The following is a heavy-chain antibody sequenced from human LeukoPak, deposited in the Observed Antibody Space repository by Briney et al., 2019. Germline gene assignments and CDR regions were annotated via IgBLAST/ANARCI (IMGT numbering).Heavy chain of an antibody. J-gene: IGHJ4*02. D-gene: IGHD3-10*01. CDR1: GGSISSGNYY. CDR2: IYYSGST. V-gene: IGHV4-30-4*01. CDR3: ARALYGSVTLDY. Sequence: ETSETLSLTCTVSGGSISSGNYYWSWIRQPPGKGLAWIGYIYYSGSTYYNPSLKSRVTISVDTSKNQFSLKLSSVTAADTAVYYCARALYGSVTLDYWGQGTLVTVSS.